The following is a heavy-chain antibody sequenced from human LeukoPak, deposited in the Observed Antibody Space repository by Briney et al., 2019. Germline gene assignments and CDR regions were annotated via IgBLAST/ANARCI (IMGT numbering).Heavy chain of an antibody. V-gene: IGHV3-11*01. CDR3: ARDREGIQLGFQVSGYFDY. CDR2: ISSSGSTI. J-gene: IGHJ4*02. CDR1: GFTFSNYY. Sequence: PGGSLRLSCAASGFTFSNYYMSWIRQAPGKGLEWVSYISSSGSTIYYADSVKGRFTISRDNAKNSLYLQMNSLRAEDTAVYYCARDREGIQLGFQVSGYFDYWGQGTLVTVSS. D-gene: IGHD5-18*01.